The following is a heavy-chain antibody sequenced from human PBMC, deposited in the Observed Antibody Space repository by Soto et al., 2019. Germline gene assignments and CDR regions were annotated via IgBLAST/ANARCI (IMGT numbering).Heavy chain of an antibody. D-gene: IGHD2-15*01. CDR1: GGSISSYY. V-gene: IGHV4-59*01. Sequence: ASETLSLTCTVSGGSISSYYWSWIRQSPGKGLEWIGYIYYSGSTNYNPSLKSRVTISVDTSKNQFSLKLSSVTAADTAVYYCERGGISGASCLFDYWGQGTLVTGSS. CDR2: IYYSGST. CDR3: ERGGISGASCLFDY. J-gene: IGHJ4*02.